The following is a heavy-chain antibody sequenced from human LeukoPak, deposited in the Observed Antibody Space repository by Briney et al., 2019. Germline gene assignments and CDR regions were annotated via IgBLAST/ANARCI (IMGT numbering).Heavy chain of an antibody. CDR1: GGSFSGYY. D-gene: IGHD4-17*01. CDR3: ARRYGP. J-gene: IGHJ5*02. V-gene: IGHV4-34*01. CDR2: IYSSGST. Sequence: SETLSLTCAVYGGSFSGYYWSWIRQPPGKGLEWIGSIYSSGSTYYNPSLKSRVTISVDTSKNQFSLKLTSVTAADTAVYYCARRYGPWGQGTLVTVSS.